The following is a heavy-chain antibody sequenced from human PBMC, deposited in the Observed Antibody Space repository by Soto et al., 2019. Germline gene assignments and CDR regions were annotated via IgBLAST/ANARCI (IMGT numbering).Heavy chain of an antibody. Sequence: GGSLRLSCAASGFTFSSYGMHWVRQAPGKGLEWVAVIWYDGSNKYYADSVKGRFTISRDNSKNTLYLQMNSLRAEDTAVYYCATTYYDVWSGPNPYYYYGMDVWGQGTTVTVSS. J-gene: IGHJ6*02. D-gene: IGHD3-3*01. V-gene: IGHV3-33*01. CDR2: IWYDGSNK. CDR1: GFTFSSYG. CDR3: ATTYYDVWSGPNPYYYYGMDV.